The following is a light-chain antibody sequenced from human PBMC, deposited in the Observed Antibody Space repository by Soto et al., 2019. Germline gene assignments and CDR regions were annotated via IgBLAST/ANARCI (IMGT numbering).Light chain of an antibody. Sequence: DIQMTQSPSTLSASVGDRVTITCRASQDISGWLAWYQQKPGKAPKVPIYDASSLESGVPLRFSGSGSGTEFTLTITSLQPDDFATYYCQQYKNYSPLTFGGGTKVDIK. CDR1: QDISGW. V-gene: IGKV1-5*01. J-gene: IGKJ4*01. CDR3: QQYKNYSPLT. CDR2: DAS.